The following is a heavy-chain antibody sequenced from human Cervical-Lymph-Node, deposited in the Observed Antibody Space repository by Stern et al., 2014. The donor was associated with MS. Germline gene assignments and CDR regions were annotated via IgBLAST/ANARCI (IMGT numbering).Heavy chain of an antibody. Sequence: QVQLPQSGPELTKPPSPVKVPCKASGGTFSKLPSSWPRHAPGQGLDWTAGIFPVFGTPAYAQEFRGRVAITADVSTSTVYMELSSLRSDDTAVYYCALSSEASDRWYSLGYDLWGQGTLVTVSS. D-gene: IGHD6-13*01. CDR1: GGTFSKLP. CDR2: IFPVFGTP. V-gene: IGHV1-69*12. J-gene: IGHJ5*02. CDR3: ALSSEASDRWYSLGYDL.